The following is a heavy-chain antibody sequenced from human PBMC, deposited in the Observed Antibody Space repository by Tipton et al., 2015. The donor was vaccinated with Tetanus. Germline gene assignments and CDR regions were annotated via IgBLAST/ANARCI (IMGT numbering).Heavy chain of an antibody. Sequence: TLSLTCTVSGGSISSGGFFWNWIRQYPGKGLEWIGYVYYSGSTYYNPSLKSRVTISVDTSKNQFSLKLNSVTAADTAAYYCARDQGGGRVVRLNWFDPWGQGTLVTVSS. CDR3: ARDQGGGRVVRLNWFDP. CDR1: GGSISSGGFF. D-gene: IGHD6-6*01. CDR2: VYYSGST. J-gene: IGHJ5*02. V-gene: IGHV4-31*03.